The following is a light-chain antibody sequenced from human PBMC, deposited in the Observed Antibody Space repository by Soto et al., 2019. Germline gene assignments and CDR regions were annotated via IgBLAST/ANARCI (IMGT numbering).Light chain of an antibody. CDR1: QSVTNN. CDR3: QQYNYWPPTYT. Sequence: EIVMAQSPATLSVSPGERATLSCRASQSVTNNLAWYQQKPGQAPRLLIDGASTRATGIPARFSGSGSGTEFTLTISSLQSEDFAVYYCQQYNYWPPTYTFGPGTKLEIK. CDR2: GAS. V-gene: IGKV3-15*01. J-gene: IGKJ2*01.